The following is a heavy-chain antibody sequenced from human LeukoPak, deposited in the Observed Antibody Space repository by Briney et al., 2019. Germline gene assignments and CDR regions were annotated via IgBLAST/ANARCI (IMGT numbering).Heavy chain of an antibody. CDR1: GGSFSGYY. CDR3: ARVNYGDYYLDY. J-gene: IGHJ4*02. Sequence: ASETLSLTCAVYGGSFSGYYWSWIRQPPGKGLEWIGEINHSGSTNYNPSLKGRVTMSVDTSKNQFSLKLSSVTAADPAVYFCARVNYGDYYLDYWGRGTLLTASS. V-gene: IGHV4-34*01. D-gene: IGHD4-17*01. CDR2: INHSGST.